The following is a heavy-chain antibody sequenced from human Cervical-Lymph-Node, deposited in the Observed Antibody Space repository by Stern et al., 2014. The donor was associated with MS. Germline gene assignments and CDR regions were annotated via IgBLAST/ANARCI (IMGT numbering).Heavy chain of an antibody. CDR2: INTQTGNP. V-gene: IGHV7-4-1*02. CDR1: GYTFTSYA. J-gene: IGHJ4*02. D-gene: IGHD6-19*01. CDR3: ARAYSSGYYYFDS. Sequence: QVQLVQSGSELKKPGASVQVSCKASGYTFTSYAIHWVRQAPGQGLAWIRWINTQTGNPTYAQGFTGHFVFSLDTSVNKAYLQISSLKPEDTAVYYCARAYSSGYYYFDSWGQGTLVTVSS.